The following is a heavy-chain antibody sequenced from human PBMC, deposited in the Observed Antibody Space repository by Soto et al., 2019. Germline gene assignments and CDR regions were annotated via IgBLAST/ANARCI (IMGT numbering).Heavy chain of an antibody. J-gene: IGHJ6*02. CDR2: ISSMSTYS. CDR1: GFTFSDYY. V-gene: IGHV3-11*06. D-gene: IGHD5-18*01. Sequence: KAGGSLRLSCVASGFTFSDYYMNWVRQAPGKGLEWVSDISSMSTYSKYADSVKGRFTISRDNAKKSLYLQMTSLRAEDTAVYYCARGGDTALALYGMDVWGQGTTVTVSS. CDR3: ARGGDTALALYGMDV.